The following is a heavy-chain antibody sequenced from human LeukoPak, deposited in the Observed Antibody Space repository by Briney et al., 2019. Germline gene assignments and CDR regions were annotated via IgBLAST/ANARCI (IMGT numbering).Heavy chain of an antibody. CDR1: GFTFSSYD. V-gene: IGHV3-13*01. CDR3: ARGNRIAAAGQKTFDY. CDR2: IGTAGDT. Sequence: PGGSLRLSCAASGFTFSSYDMHWVRQATGKGLEWVSAIGTAGDTYYPGSVKGRFTISRENAKNSLYLQMNSLRAGDTAVYYCARGNRIAAAGQKTFDYWGQGTLVTVSS. J-gene: IGHJ4*02. D-gene: IGHD6-13*01.